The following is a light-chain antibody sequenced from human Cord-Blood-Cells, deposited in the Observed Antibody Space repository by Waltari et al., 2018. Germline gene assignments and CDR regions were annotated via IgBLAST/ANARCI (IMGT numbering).Light chain of an antibody. CDR1: SSDDGSYNL. J-gene: IGLJ3*02. Sequence: QSALTQPASVSGSPGQSITISCTGTSSDDGSYNLVSWYQQHPGKAPQLMIYEVSKRPAGVSNRFSGSKSGNTASLTISGLQAEDEADYYCCSYAGSSTWVFGGGTKLTVL. V-gene: IGLV2-23*02. CDR3: CSYAGSSTWV. CDR2: EVS.